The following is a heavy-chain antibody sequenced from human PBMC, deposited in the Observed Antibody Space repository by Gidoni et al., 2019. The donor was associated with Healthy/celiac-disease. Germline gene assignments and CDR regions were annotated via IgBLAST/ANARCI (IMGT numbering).Heavy chain of an antibody. J-gene: IGHJ3*02. CDR1: GFTFSSYA. V-gene: IGHV3-23*01. CDR3: AKGVSRYYYDSSGYYRDAFDI. D-gene: IGHD3-22*01. Sequence: EVQLLESGGGLVQPGGSLRLSCAASGFTFSSYAMSWVRQAPGKGLEWVSAISGSGGSTYYADSVKGRFTISRDNSKNTLYLQMNSLRAEDTAVYYCAKGVSRYYYDSSGYYRDAFDIWGQGTMVTVSS. CDR2: ISGSGGST.